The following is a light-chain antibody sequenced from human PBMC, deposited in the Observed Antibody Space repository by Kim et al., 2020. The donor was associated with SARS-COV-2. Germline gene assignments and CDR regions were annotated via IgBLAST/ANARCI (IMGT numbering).Light chain of an antibody. Sequence: SVSPGQTATKTGSGYGLGDKCTYWYQQQPGQSPVLLIFQDYKRPSSIPERFSGSNSGNTATLNSSGTQTMDEADYYCLAWDSSTYVFGTGNKVTVL. CDR2: QDY. CDR1: GLGDKC. V-gene: IGLV3-1*01. CDR3: LAWDSSTYV. J-gene: IGLJ1*01.